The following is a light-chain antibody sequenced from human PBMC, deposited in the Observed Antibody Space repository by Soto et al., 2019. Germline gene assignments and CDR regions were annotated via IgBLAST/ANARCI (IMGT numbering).Light chain of an antibody. Sequence: EIVLTQSPGTLSLSPGERATLSCRASQSVSSSYLAWYQQKPGQSPRLLIYGASIRVTGIPDRFSGSGSGTDFTLTISRLEPEDFAVYYWQQYGSSPPITFGQGTRLEIK. CDR3: QQYGSSPPIT. CDR2: GAS. V-gene: IGKV3-20*01. CDR1: QSVSSSY. J-gene: IGKJ5*01.